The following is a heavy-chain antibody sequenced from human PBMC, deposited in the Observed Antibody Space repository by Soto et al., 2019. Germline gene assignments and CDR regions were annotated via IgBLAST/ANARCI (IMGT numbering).Heavy chain of an antibody. J-gene: IGHJ4*02. CDR3: ARDMWWQWLVRYYFDY. CDR1: GFTFSSYA. CDR2: ISYDGSNK. Sequence: QVQLVESGGGVVQPGRSLRLSCAASGFTFSSYAMHWVRQAPGKGLEWVAVISYDGSNKYYADSVKGRFTISRDNSKNTLYLQMNSPRAEDTAVYYCARDMWWQWLVRYYFDYWGQGTLVTVSS. D-gene: IGHD6-19*01. V-gene: IGHV3-30-3*01.